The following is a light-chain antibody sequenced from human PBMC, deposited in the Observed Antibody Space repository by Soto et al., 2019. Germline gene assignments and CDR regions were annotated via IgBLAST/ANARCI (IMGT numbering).Light chain of an antibody. CDR1: NIGSKS. Sequence: SYELTQPPSVSGSPGKTARITCGGTNIGSKSVHWYQQKPGQAPVLVIYYDSDRPSGIPERFYGSNSGNTATLTISRVEAGDEADYYCQGWDSSSDHVVFGGGTKVTVL. CDR2: YDS. CDR3: QGWDSSSDHVV. J-gene: IGLJ2*01. V-gene: IGLV3-21*04.